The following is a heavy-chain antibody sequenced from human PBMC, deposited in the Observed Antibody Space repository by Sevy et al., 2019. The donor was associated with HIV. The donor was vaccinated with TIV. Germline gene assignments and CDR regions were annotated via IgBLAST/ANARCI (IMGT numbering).Heavy chain of an antibody. Sequence: ASVKVSCKASGGTFSSYAISWVRQAPGQGLEWMGGIIPIFGTANYAQKFQGRVTITADESTSTAYMGLSSLRSEDTAMYYCARDGARPGYSSSWYGDTGFDPWGQGTLVTVSS. CDR1: GGTFSSYA. CDR3: ARDGARPGYSSSWYGDTGFDP. D-gene: IGHD6-13*01. J-gene: IGHJ5*02. CDR2: IIPIFGTA. V-gene: IGHV1-69*13.